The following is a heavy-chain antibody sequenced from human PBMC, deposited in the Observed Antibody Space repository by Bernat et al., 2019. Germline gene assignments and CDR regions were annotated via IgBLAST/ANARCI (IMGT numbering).Heavy chain of an antibody. J-gene: IGHJ3*01. CDR2: ISWDSGST. Sequence: EVQLVESGGGLVQPGRSLRLSCAASGFTFDDYAMHWVRQAPGKGLEWVSCISWDSGSTGYADCVKCRVTISRDNSKNSLSLQMNCLRAEDTALYYCAKITGGSGYYPAAFDVWGQGTMVTVSS. D-gene: IGHD3-22*01. CDR3: AKITGGSGYYPAAFDV. CDR1: GFTFDDYA. V-gene: IGHV3-9*01.